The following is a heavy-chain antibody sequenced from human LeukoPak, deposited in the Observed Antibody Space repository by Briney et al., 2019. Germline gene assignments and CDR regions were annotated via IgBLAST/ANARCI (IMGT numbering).Heavy chain of an antibody. D-gene: IGHD3-22*01. J-gene: IGHJ3*02. CDR2: INPSGGST. V-gene: IGHV1-46*03. CDR3: ARVINYYDSSGNAFDI. Sequence: GASVKVSCKASGYTFTSYCMHWVRQAPGQGLEWMGIINPSGGSTSYAQKFQGRVTMTRDTSTSTVYMELSSLRSEDTAVYYCARVINYYDSSGNAFDIWGQGTMVTVSS. CDR1: GYTFTSYC.